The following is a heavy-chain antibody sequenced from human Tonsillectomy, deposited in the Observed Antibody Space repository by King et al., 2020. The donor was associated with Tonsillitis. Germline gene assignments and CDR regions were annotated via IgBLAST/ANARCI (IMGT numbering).Heavy chain of an antibody. CDR3: AKEGYGDNSLDYYYIDV. D-gene: IGHD4-23*01. Sequence: VQLVQSGGGVVQPGRSLRLSCAASGFTFSSYGMHWVRQAPGKGLEWVALISYDGSNEYIAYSVKGRFTISIDNSRNTLYLKMNSLRAEDTAVYYCAKEGYGDNSLDYYYIDVWGKGATVTVSS. CDR1: GFTFSSYG. J-gene: IGHJ6*03. V-gene: IGHV3-30*18. CDR2: ISYDGSNE.